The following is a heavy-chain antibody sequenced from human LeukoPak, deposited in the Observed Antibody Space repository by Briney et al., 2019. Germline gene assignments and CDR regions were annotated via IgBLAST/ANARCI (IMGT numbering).Heavy chain of an antibody. CDR2: ISGSGGST. D-gene: IGHD3-9*01. J-gene: IGHJ4*02. CDR1: GFTVSSNY. V-gene: IGHV3-23*01. Sequence: GGSLRLSCAASGFTVSSNYMSWVRQAPGKGLEWVSAISGSGGSTYYADSVKGRFTISRDNSKNTLYLQMNSLRAEDTAVYYCAKGPANDILTGYPKGYWGQGTLVTVSS. CDR3: AKGPANDILTGYPKGY.